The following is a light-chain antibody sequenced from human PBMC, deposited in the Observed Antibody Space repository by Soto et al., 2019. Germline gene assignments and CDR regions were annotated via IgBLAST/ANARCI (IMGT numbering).Light chain of an antibody. CDR2: GVS. V-gene: IGLV2-14*01. Sequence: QSALTQPASVSGSPGQSIPISCSGTRSDIGSYNYVAWYQQFPGKTPKILIYGVSNRPSGVSSRFSGSKSGNTASLTISGLQAEDEADYYCISYTGSSTSYVFGSGTKVTVL. J-gene: IGLJ1*01. CDR3: ISYTGSSTSYV. CDR1: RSDIGSYNY.